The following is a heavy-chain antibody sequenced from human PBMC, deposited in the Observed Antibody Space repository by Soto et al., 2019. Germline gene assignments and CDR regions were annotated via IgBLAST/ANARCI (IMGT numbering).Heavy chain of an antibody. CDR1: GFTFSDYY. J-gene: IGHJ4*02. CDR2: ISSSSSYT. V-gene: IGHV3-11*05. D-gene: IGHD3-22*01. Sequence: GGSLRLSCAASGFTFSDYYMSWIRQAPGKGLEWVSYISSSSSYTNYADSVKGRFTISRDNAKNSLYLQMNSLRAEDTAVYYCARAYYYDSSGYYPGYWGQGTLVTVSS. CDR3: ARAYYYDSSGYYPGY.